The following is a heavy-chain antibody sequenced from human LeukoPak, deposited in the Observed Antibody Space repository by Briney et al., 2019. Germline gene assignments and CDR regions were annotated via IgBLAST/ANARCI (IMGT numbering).Heavy chain of an antibody. J-gene: IGHJ4*02. CDR3: ARDGSFDY. CDR2: ISANIGGT. V-gene: IGHV1-2*02. Sequence: ASVKVSCKASGYTFTDYYIHWLRQAPGQGLERMGWISANIGGTNYAQKFRGRVTMTKDTSISTAYMELSGLTSDDTAVYYCARDGSFDYWGQGTLVTVSS. D-gene: IGHD5-12*01. CDR1: GYTFTDYY.